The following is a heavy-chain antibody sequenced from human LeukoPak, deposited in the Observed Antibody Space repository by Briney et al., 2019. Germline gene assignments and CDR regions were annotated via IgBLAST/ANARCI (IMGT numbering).Heavy chain of an antibody. V-gene: IGHV5-51*01. Sequence: ESLKISCKGSGYSFASSWIGRVRQMPGKGLEWMGGSYPDDSDTRYSPSFQGQITLSVDTSIRTAYLQCSSLKASDTAVYYCARHGHCTNGVCYSNYYYHMDVWGKGTTVTVSS. D-gene: IGHD2-8*01. J-gene: IGHJ6*03. CDR2: SYPDDSDT. CDR1: GYSFASSW. CDR3: ARHGHCTNGVCYSNYYYHMDV.